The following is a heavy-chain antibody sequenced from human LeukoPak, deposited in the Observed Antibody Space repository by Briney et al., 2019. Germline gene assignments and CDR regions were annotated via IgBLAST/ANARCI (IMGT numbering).Heavy chain of an antibody. D-gene: IGHD4-23*01. CDR3: ARGDYGGNSD. CDR2: INHSGGT. Sequence: SETLSLTCAVYGGSFSGYYWSWIRQPPGKGLEWIGEINHSGGTSYNPSLKSRVTISVDTSKNQFSLKLSSVAAADTAVYYCARGDYGGNSDWGQGTLVTVSS. V-gene: IGHV4-34*01. CDR1: GGSFSGYY. J-gene: IGHJ4*02.